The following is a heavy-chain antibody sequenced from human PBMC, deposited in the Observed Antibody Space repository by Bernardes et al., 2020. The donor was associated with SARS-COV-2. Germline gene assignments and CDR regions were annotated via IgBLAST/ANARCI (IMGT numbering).Heavy chain of an antibody. CDR2: INTDGGST. V-gene: IGHV3-74*01. D-gene: IGHD2-2*01. J-gene: IGHJ4*02. CDR1: GFTFSSDW. CDR3: ARSSSTCCDC. Sequence: GGALRLSCAASGFTFSSDWMHWVRQAPGKGLMWVSRINTDGGSTSYADSVKGRFTISRDNAKNTLYLQMNSLRAEDTAVYYCARSSSTCCDCWGQGILVTVSS.